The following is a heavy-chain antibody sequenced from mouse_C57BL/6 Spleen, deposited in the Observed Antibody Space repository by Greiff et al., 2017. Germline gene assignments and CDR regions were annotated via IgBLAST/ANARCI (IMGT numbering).Heavy chain of an antibody. Sequence: QVQLKESGPELVKPGASVKISCKASGYAFSSSWMNWVKQRPGKGLEWIGRIYPGDGDTNYNGKFKGKATLTADKSSSTAYRQLSSLTSEDSAVYFCASRWSGPFDYWGQGTTLTGSS. CDR3: ASRWSGPFDY. CDR2: IYPGDGDT. CDR1: GYAFSSSW. V-gene: IGHV1-82*01. D-gene: IGHD2-3*01. J-gene: IGHJ2*01.